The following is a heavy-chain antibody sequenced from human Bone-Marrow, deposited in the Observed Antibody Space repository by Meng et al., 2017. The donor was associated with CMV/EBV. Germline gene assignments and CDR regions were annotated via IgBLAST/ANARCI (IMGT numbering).Heavy chain of an antibody. V-gene: IGHV3-21*01. D-gene: IGHD2-2*02. CDR1: GFTFSSYS. Sequence: GEALKTSCAASGFTFSSYSMNWVRQAPGKGLEWVSSISSSSSYIYYADSVKGRFTISRDNAKNSLYMQMNSLRSEDTAVYYCAREASLPADIIGAFDIWGQGTMVTVSS. CDR2: ISSSSSYI. J-gene: IGHJ3*02. CDR3: AREASLPADIIGAFDI.